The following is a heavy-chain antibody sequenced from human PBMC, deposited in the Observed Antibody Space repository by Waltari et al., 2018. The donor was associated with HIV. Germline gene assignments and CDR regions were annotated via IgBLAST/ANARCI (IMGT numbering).Heavy chain of an antibody. CDR1: GLTFRSYS. V-gene: IGHV3-21*01. J-gene: IGHJ4*02. CDR3: ARGDYRVVYFDY. D-gene: IGHD4-17*01. CDR2: ISSSSSYI. Sequence: EVQLVESGGGLVKPGGSLSISCAASGLTFRSYSMDWVRQAPGKGLEWVSSISSSSSYIYYADSVKGRFTISRDNAKNSLYLQMNSLRAEDTAVYYCARGDYRVVYFDYWGQGTLVTVSS.